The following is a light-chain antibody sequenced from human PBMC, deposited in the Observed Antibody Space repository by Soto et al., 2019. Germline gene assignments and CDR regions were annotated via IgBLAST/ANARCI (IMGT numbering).Light chain of an antibody. CDR1: QSVSSN. CDR3: KHYNNWPPWT. Sequence: EIVMTHSPATLSVSPGERATLSCRASQSVSSNLAWYQQKPGQAPRLLIYGASIRATGIPARFSGSGSGTEFTLTISTLQSEDFAIYYCKHYNNWPPWTFGQGTKVDIK. J-gene: IGKJ1*01. CDR2: GAS. V-gene: IGKV3-15*01.